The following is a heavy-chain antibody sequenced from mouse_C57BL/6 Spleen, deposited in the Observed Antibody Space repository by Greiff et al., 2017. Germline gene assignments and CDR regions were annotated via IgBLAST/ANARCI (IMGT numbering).Heavy chain of an antibody. CDR1: GYSITSGYY. J-gene: IGHJ3*01. Sequence: ESGPGLVKPSQSLSLTCSVTGYSITSGYYWNWIRQFPGNQLEWMGYISYDGSNNYNPSLKNRITITRDTSTNQFFLKLNSVTTEDTATYYCAKELSTMVTTKGFAYWGQGTLVTGAA. D-gene: IGHD2-2*01. CDR3: AKELSTMVTTKGFAY. CDR2: ISYDGSN. V-gene: IGHV3-6*01.